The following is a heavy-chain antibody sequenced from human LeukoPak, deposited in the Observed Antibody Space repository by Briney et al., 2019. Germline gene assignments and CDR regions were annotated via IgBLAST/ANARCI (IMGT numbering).Heavy chain of an antibody. CDR2: STHSGST. CDR3: ARGRTGAAALDF. Sequence: PETLSLTCAVYGGSFSGHYWTWIRQPPGKGLEWIGESTHSGSTNYNPSLKSRVTISVDTSNNQFSLKLTSMTAADTAVYHCARGRTGAAALDFWGPGTLVTVSS. J-gene: IGHJ4*02. V-gene: IGHV4-34*01. CDR1: GGSFSGHY. D-gene: IGHD2-2*01.